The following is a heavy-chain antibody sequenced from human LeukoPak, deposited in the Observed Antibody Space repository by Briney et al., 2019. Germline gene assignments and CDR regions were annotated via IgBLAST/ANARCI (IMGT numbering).Heavy chain of an antibody. D-gene: IGHD5-18*01. CDR1: GGSVSGSSYY. CDR2: IFYSGTT. J-gene: IGHJ4*02. Sequence: SETLSLTCAVSGGSVSGSSYYWGWIRQPPGKGLEWIGSIFYSGTTYYNPSLKSQVTISVDTSKNQFSLRLNSVTAADTAVYYCATGIQLWLLFFWGQGTLVTVSS. CDR3: ATGIQLWLLFF. V-gene: IGHV4-39*01.